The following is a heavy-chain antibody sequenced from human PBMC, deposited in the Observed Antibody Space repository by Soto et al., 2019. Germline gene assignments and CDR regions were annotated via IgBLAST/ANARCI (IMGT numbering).Heavy chain of an antibody. V-gene: IGHV4-30-2*02. CDR3: ARSLDYLPRASMVLPFD. CDR2: IYHSGST. Sequence: SETLSLTCAVSGGSISSGGYSWSWIRQPPGKGLEWIGYIYHSGSTYYNPSLKSRVTISVDRSKNQFSLKLSSVTAADTAVYYCARSLDYLPRASMVLPFDWGQGTLVTVSS. J-gene: IGHJ4*02. D-gene: IGHD3-10*01. CDR1: GGSISSGGYS.